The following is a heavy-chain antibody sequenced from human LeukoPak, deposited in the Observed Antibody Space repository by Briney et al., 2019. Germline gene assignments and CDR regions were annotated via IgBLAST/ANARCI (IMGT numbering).Heavy chain of an antibody. V-gene: IGHV4-39*07. CDR2: IYYSGSS. CDR1: GGSISSSSYY. J-gene: IGHJ3*02. Sequence: TSETLSLTCTVSGGSISSSSYYWGWIRQPPGKGLEWIGSIYYSGSSYYNPSLKSRVTISVDTSKNQFSLKLSSVTAADTAVYYCARLLLSPYGSGKEASDIWGQGTMVTVSS. CDR3: ARLLLSPYGSGKEASDI. D-gene: IGHD3-10*01.